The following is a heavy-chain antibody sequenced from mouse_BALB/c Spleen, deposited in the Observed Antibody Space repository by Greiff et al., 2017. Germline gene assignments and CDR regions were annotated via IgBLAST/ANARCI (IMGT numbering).Heavy chain of an antibody. V-gene: IGHV1-63*02. J-gene: IGHJ3*01. CDR3: ARREGGAWFAY. CDR2: IYPGGGYT. Sequence: QVQLQQSGAELVRPGTSVKISCKASGYTFTNYWLGWVKQRPGHGLEWIGDIYPGGGYTNYNEKFKGKATLTADTSSSTAYMQLSSLTSEDSAVYFCARREGGAWFAYWGQGTLVTVSA. CDR1: GYTFTNYW.